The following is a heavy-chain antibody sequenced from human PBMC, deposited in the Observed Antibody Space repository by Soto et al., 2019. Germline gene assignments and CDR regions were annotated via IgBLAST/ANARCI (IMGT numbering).Heavy chain of an antibody. J-gene: IGHJ4*02. D-gene: IGHD2-15*01. CDR3: ARDLYCSGGSCSNGDDY. Sequence: QVQLVQSGAAVKKPGTSVKVSCKASGYTFTSYGISWVRQAPGQGLEWMGWISAYNGNTNYAQKLQGRVTMTTDTSTSTAYMELRSLRSDDTAVYYCARDLYCSGGSCSNGDDYWGQGTLVTVSS. CDR1: GYTFTSYG. V-gene: IGHV1-18*01. CDR2: ISAYNGNT.